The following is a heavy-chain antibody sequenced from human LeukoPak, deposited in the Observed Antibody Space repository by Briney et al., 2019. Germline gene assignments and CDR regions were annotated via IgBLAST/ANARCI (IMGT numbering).Heavy chain of an antibody. CDR1: GGSFSGYY. J-gene: IGHJ4*02. V-gene: IGHV4-34*01. D-gene: IGHD5-24*01. CDR2: INHRGST. Sequence: SETLSLTCAVYGGSFSGYYWSWIRQPPGKGLEWIGEINHRGSTNYNPSLKRRVTISVDTSKNPFSLELSSVTAADTAVYYCARDRLRDGYKYIDYWGQGTLVTVSS. CDR3: ARDRLRDGYKYIDY.